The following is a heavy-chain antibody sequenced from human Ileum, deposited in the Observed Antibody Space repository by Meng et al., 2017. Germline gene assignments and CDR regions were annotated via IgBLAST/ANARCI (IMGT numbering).Heavy chain of an antibody. D-gene: IGHD3-22*01. CDR3: VTDIYD. CDR2: IKSKSNSGTI. V-gene: IGHV3-15*01. Sequence: GESLKISCATFGISFSNAWMTWVRQAPGRGLEWVGRIKSKSNSGTIDYAAPMKSRITISRDDSKNMLYLQMNSLKTEDTGIYYCVTDIYDWGQGTLVTVSS. J-gene: IGHJ4*02. CDR1: GISFSNAW.